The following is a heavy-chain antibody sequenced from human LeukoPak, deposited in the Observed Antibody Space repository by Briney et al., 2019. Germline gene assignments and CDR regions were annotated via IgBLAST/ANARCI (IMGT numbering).Heavy chain of an antibody. Sequence: GGSLRLSCAASGFTFSSYGMHWVRQAPGKGLEGVAVIWYDGSNKYYADSVKGRFTISRDNSKNTLYLQMNSLRAEDTAVYYCARDGILWFGEPPYYFDYWGQGTLVTVSS. J-gene: IGHJ4*02. CDR2: IWYDGSNK. CDR3: ARDGILWFGEPPYYFDY. V-gene: IGHV3-33*01. D-gene: IGHD3-10*01. CDR1: GFTFSSYG.